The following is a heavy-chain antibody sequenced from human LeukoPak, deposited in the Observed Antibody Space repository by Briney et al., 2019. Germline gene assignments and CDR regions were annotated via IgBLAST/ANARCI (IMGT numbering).Heavy chain of an antibody. D-gene: IGHD6-13*01. CDR2: ISGSGGST. V-gene: IGHV3-23*01. Sequence: GGSLSLSCAASGFTFSSYAMSWVRQAPGKGLEWVSAISGSGGSTYYADSVKGRFTISRDNSKNTLYLQMNSLRAEDTAVYYCAKVSSSLYYFDYWGQGTLVTVSS. CDR1: GFTFSSYA. CDR3: AKVSSSLYYFDY. J-gene: IGHJ4*02.